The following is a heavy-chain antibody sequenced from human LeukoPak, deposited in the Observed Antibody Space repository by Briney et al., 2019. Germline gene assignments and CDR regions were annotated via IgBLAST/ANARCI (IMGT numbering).Heavy chain of an antibody. D-gene: IGHD3-22*01. CDR2: IYYSGST. Sequence: SETLSLTCTVSGGSISSGGYYWSWIRQHPGKGLEWIGYIYYSGSTYYNPSLKSRVTISVDTSKNQFSLKLSSVTAADTAVYYCARDENYYDSSGYYYLDWGQGTLVTVSS. CDR3: ARDENYYDSSGYYYLD. CDR1: GGSISSGGYY. V-gene: IGHV4-31*03. J-gene: IGHJ4*02.